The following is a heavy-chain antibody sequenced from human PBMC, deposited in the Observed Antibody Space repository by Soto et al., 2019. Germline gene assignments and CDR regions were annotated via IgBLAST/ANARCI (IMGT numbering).Heavy chain of an antibody. Sequence: EVQLLESGGGLVQPGGSLRLSCAASGFTFSSYAMSWVRQAPGKGLEWVSAISGSGGSTYYAASVKGRFTISRDNSKNTLYLQMNSLRAEDTAVYYCAKSSVYGYLLLRYWGQGTLVTVSS. J-gene: IGHJ4*02. CDR2: ISGSGGST. CDR1: GFTFSSYA. V-gene: IGHV3-23*01. D-gene: IGHD5-18*01. CDR3: AKSSVYGYLLLRY.